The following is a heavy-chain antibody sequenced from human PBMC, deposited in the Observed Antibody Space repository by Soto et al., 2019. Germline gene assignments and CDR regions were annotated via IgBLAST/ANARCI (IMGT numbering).Heavy chain of an antibody. CDR3: ARAIRGYGAYGGY. J-gene: IGHJ4*02. V-gene: IGHV3-11*04. CDR2: LTPSGHAT. CDR1: GFNFCYFY. Sequence: GGSKRLSYAAAGFNFCYFYMILIRQTPGKGLEWVSYLTPSGHATEYADSVRGRFTISRDNNKNSLYLQMNSLRVEDTGVYYCARAIRGYGAYGGYLGQGTLATVSS. D-gene: IGHD5-12*01.